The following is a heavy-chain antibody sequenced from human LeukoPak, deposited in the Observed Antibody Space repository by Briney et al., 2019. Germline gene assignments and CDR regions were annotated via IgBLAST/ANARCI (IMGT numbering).Heavy chain of an antibody. CDR3: AKHPGDFTGIVNYYYMDV. J-gene: IGHJ6*03. CDR1: GFTFSSYS. V-gene: IGHV3-21*01. Sequence: GGSLRLSCAASGFTFSSYSMNWVRQAPGKGLEWVSSISSSSSYIYYADSVKGRFTISRDNAKNSLYLQMNSLRAEDTAVYYCAKHPGDFTGIVNYYYMDVWGKGTTVTVSS. D-gene: IGHD1-26*01. CDR2: ISSSSSYI.